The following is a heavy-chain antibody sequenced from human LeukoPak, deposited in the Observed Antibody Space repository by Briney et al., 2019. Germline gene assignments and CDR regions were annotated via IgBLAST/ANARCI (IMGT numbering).Heavy chain of an antibody. D-gene: IGHD2-2*01. CDR3: ARESSSTSCPICLDDAFDI. J-gene: IGHJ3*02. CDR2: IYTSGST. Sequence: SETLSLTCTVSGGSISSSSYYWGWIRQPPGKGLEWIGRIYTSGSTNYNPSLKSRVTISVDTSKNQFSLKLSSVTAADTAVYYCARESSSTSCPICLDDAFDIWGQGTMVTVSS. V-gene: IGHV4-61*02. CDR1: GGSISSSSYY.